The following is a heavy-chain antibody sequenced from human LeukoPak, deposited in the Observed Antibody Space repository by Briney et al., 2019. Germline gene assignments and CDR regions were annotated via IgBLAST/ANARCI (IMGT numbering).Heavy chain of an antibody. D-gene: IGHD6-19*01. CDR1: GFTFSSYS. Sequence: GGSLRLSCAASGFTFSSYSMNWVRQAPGKGLEWVSYISSSSSTIYYADSVKGRFTISRDDAKNSLYLQMNSLRAEDTAVYYCARDHSSGWYAIDYWGQGTLVTVSS. V-gene: IGHV3-48*01. CDR2: ISSSSSTI. CDR3: ARDHSSGWYAIDY. J-gene: IGHJ4*02.